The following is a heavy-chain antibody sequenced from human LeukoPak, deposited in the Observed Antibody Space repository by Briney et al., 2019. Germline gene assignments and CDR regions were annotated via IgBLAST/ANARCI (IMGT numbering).Heavy chain of an antibody. CDR1: GFSFSNAW. Sequence: GGSLRLSCVVSGFSFSNAWMTWVRQAPGKGLEWVGRIKSQTNGGTPDYAAPVKGRFTISRDDSTSTLYLQMNSLRAEDTAVYYCAKTGYGDYVSIDWFDPWGQGTLVTVSS. V-gene: IGHV3-15*01. CDR2: IKSQTNGGTP. D-gene: IGHD4-17*01. J-gene: IGHJ5*02. CDR3: AKTGYGDYVSIDWFDP.